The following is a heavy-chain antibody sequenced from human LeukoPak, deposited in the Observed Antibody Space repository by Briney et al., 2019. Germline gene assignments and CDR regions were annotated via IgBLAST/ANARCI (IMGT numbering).Heavy chain of an antibody. CDR2: IYYSGST. V-gene: IGHV4-39*01. CDR3: ASQSGSYHY. CDR1: GGSISSSSYY. D-gene: IGHD1-26*01. Sequence: ASETLSLTCTVSGGSISSSSYYWGWIRQPPGKGLEWIGSIYYSGSTYYNPSLKSRVTISVDTSKNQFSLKLSSVTAADTAVYYCASQSGSYHYWGQGTLVTVSS. J-gene: IGHJ4*02.